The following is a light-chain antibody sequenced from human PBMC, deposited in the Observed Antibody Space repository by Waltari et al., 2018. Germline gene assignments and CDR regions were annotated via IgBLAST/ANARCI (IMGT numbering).Light chain of an antibody. CDR3: QSADSITTFEV. CDR2: KDT. CDR1: TLPNQY. V-gene: IGLV3-25*03. Sequence: SFELTQPPSVSVSPGQTASITCSGETLPNQYTYWYQQKAGQAPVLGIFKDTERPSGIPEGFSGSSSGTVVTLTITGVRTEDEADYYCQSADSITTFEVFGGGTKLTVL. J-gene: IGLJ3*02.